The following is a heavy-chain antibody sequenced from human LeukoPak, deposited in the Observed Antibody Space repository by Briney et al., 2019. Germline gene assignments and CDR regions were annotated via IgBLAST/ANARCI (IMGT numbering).Heavy chain of an antibody. V-gene: IGHV4-34*01. CDR2: INHSGST. J-gene: IGHJ4*02. CDR3: ARNGLGYSYGY. Sequence: SETLSLTCAVYGGSFSGYYWSWIRQPPGKGLEWIGEINHSGSTNYNPSLKSRVTISVDTSKNQFSLKLSSVTAADTAVYYCARNGLGYSYGYWGQGTLVTVSS. D-gene: IGHD5-18*01. CDR1: GGSFSGYY.